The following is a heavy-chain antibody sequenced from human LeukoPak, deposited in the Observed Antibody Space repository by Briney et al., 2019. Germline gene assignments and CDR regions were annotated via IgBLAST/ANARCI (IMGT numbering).Heavy chain of an antibody. D-gene: IGHD5-12*01. CDR1: GFTFKKFA. CDR3: AREAYNDYDLFYFDY. V-gene: IGHV3-30*04. Sequence: GGSLGLSCAASGFTFKKFAMHWVRQAPGKGLEWVAVRSYDGGNQYYADAVKGRFTISRDNSNNTLSLQMNSLRAEDTAVYYCAREAYNDYDLFYFDYWGQGTLVSVSS. J-gene: IGHJ4*02. CDR2: RSYDGGNQ.